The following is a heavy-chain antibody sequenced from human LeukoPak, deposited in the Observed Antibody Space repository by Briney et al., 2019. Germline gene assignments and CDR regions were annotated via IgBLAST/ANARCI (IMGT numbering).Heavy chain of an antibody. J-gene: IGHJ4*02. CDR3: AINYDILTGTNDY. V-gene: IGHV4-34*01. Sequence: SETLSLTCAVYGGSFSGYYWSWIRQPPGKGREGIGEINHSGSTNYNPSLKSRVTISVDTSKNQFSLKLSSVTAADTAVYYCAINYDILTGTNDYWGQGTLVTVSS. CDR1: GGSFSGYY. CDR2: INHSGST. D-gene: IGHD3-9*01.